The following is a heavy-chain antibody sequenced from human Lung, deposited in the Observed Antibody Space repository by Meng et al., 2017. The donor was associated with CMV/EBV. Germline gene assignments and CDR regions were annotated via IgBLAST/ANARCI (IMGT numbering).Heavy chain of an antibody. J-gene: IGHJ4*02. Sequence: TVAGGSISSSGNYWSWIRQHPGKGLEWIGYIYYSGSTYYNPSLESRVTISVERSKNQFSLKLSSVTAADTAVYYCARDSSGYYVLDYWGQGTLVTVSS. CDR2: IYYSGST. CDR1: GGSISSSGNY. V-gene: IGHV4-31*03. CDR3: ARDSSGYYVLDY. D-gene: IGHD3-22*01.